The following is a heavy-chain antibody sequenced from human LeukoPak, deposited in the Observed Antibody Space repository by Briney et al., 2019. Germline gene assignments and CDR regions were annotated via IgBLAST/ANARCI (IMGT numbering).Heavy chain of an antibody. V-gene: IGHV1-2*04. CDR2: INPNSGGT. Sequence: ASVKVCCKASGYTFTCYYMHWVRQAPGQGLEWMGWINPNSGGTNYAQKVQGWVPMTRDTSISTAYMELSRLRSDDTAVYYCARGFIAAAGTLDPWGQGTLVTVSS. CDR1: GYTFTCYY. J-gene: IGHJ5*02. CDR3: ARGFIAAAGTLDP. D-gene: IGHD6-13*01.